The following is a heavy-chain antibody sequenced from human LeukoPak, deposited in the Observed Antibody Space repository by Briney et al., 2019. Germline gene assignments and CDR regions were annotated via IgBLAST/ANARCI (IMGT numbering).Heavy chain of an antibody. V-gene: IGHV3-33*01. J-gene: IGHJ6*03. CDR1: GFTFSSYG. Sequence: PGGSLRLSCAASGFTFSSYGMHWVRQAPGKGLEWAAVIWYDGSNKYYADSVKGRFTISRDNSKNTLYLQMNSLRAEDTAVYYCARGSTSPSDMDVWGKGTTVTVSS. CDR2: IWYDGSNK. CDR3: ARGSTSPSDMDV. D-gene: IGHD2-2*01.